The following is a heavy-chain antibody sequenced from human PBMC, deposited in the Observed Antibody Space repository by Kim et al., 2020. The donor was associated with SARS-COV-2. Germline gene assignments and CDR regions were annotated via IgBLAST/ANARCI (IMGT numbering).Heavy chain of an antibody. CDR3: AKDQRFGEGN. CDR2: ISGTGITT. CDR1: GFTFSSYA. V-gene: IGHV3-23*01. Sequence: GGSLRLSSAASGFTFSSYAMSWVRQAPGKGLEWVSAISGTGITTYYADSVKGRFTISRDNSKNTLSLQMNSLRAEDTAVYYCAKDQRFGEGNWGQGTLVTVSS. D-gene: IGHD3-10*01. J-gene: IGHJ4*02.